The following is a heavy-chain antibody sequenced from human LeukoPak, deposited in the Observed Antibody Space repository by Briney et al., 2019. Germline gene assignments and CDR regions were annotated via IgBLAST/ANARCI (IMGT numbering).Heavy chain of an antibody. D-gene: IGHD3-10*01. CDR3: ARGRSITLLRGVAMSDGFDI. J-gene: IGHJ3*02. CDR1: GFTFSSYS. CDR2: TDTSGRYV. Sequence: GGSLRLSCAASGFTFSSYSMNWVRQAPGKGLEWVSFTDTSGRYVYYGDSVKGRFTISRDNAKNLLFLQMNGLRAEDTALYYCARGRSITLLRGVAMSDGFDIWGQGAMVAVSS. V-gene: IGHV3-21*06.